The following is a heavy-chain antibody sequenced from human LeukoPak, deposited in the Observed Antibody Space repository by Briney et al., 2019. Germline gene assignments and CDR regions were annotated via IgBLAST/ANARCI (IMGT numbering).Heavy chain of an antibody. CDR1: GFSVTNGW. CDR3: FPDTTGLTPYY. D-gene: IGHD1-1*01. Sequence: PGGSLRHSCAVSGFSVTNGWMHWVRQAPGKGLERVGRVESKAVGGATQYAAPVKGRFTISRDDSKNTLFLQMNSLKSEDTGVYYCFPDTTGLTPYYWGQVILVTVSS. J-gene: IGHJ4*02. V-gene: IGHV3-15*04. CDR2: VESKAVGGAT.